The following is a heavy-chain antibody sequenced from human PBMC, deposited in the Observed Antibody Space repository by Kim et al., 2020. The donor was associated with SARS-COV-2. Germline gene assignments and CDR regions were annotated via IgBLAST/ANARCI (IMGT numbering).Heavy chain of an antibody. CDR3: ARAHLGTYYYGMDV. Sequence: GGSLRLSCAASGFTFSSYAMHWVRQAPGKGLEWVEVISYDGSNKYYADSVKGRFTISRDNSKNTLYMQMNSLRAEDTAVYYCARAHLGTYYYGMDVWGQGTTVTVSS. J-gene: IGHJ6*02. CDR2: ISYDGSNK. CDR1: GFTFSSYA. D-gene: IGHD7-27*01. V-gene: IGHV3-30-3*01.